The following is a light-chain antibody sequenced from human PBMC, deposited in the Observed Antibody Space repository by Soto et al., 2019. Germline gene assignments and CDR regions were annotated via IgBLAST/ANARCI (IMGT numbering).Light chain of an antibody. CDR2: YDS. CDR1: NIGSKS. Sequence: SYELTQPPSVSVAPGKTARITCGRSNIGSKSVHWYQQKPGQAPVLVIYYDSDRPSGIPERFSGSISANTATLTISRVEAGDEADYYCQVWDSSSDPYVFGTGTKVTVL. J-gene: IGLJ1*01. CDR3: QVWDSSSDPYV. V-gene: IGLV3-21*04.